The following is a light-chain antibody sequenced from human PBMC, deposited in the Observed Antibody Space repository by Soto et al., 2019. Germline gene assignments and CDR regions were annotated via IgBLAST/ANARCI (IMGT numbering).Light chain of an antibody. CDR3: GTWDSSLSAAV. V-gene: IGLV1-51*01. CDR2: DNN. CDR1: TASIGNDY. Sequence: VLTQPPSVSAAPGQKVAISCSGRTASIGNDYVSWYQQLPGRAPKLLIYDNNKRPSGIPDRFSGSKSGTSATLGITGLQTGDEADYYCGTWDSSLSAAVFGTGTKVTVL. J-gene: IGLJ1*01.